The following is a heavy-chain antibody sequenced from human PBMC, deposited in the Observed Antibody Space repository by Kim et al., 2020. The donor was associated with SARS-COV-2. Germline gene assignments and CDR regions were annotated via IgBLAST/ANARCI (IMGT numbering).Heavy chain of an antibody. Sequence: SETLSLTCTVSGGSISSGGYFWSWIRQHPGKGLEWIGNIYYSGITYHNPALKGRVSISVDTSKNQFSLKLNSVTAADTAVYYCARGPVADAFDIWCQGT. V-gene: IGHV4-31*03. CDR2: IYYSGIT. D-gene: IGHD2-21*01. CDR1: GGSISSGGYF. J-gene: IGHJ3*02. CDR3: ARGPVADAFDI.